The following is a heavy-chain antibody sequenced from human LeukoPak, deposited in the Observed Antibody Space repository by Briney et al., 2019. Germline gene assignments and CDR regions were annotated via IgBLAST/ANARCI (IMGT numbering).Heavy chain of an antibody. CDR2: IWYDGSNK. CDR1: GFTFSSYG. D-gene: IGHD3-22*01. Sequence: GGSLRLSCAAPGFTFSSYGMHWVRQAPGKGLEWVAVIWYDGSNKYYADSVKGRFTISRDNSKNTLYLQMNSLRAEDTAVYYCARDRVRRDYYDSSGYYHEGVDYWGQGTLVTVSS. J-gene: IGHJ4*02. V-gene: IGHV3-33*01. CDR3: ARDRVRRDYYDSSGYYHEGVDY.